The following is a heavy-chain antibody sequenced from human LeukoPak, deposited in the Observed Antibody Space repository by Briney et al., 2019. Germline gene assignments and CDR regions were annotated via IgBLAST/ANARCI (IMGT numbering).Heavy chain of an antibody. J-gene: IGHJ4*02. CDR1: GGSFNDYY. D-gene: IGHD2-8*01. V-gene: IGHV4-34*01. CDR3: ARGILVRVYAALDY. CDR2: IIHSGRT. Sequence: SETLSLTCGVYGGSFNDYYWTWIRQSPGMGLEWIGEIIHSGRTNYSPSLTSRLTISVDTSKNQFSLELSSVTAADTAVYYCARGILVRVYAALDYWSQGTLVTVSS.